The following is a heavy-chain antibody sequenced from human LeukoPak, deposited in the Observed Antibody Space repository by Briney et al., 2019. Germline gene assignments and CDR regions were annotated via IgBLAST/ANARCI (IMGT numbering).Heavy chain of an antibody. Sequence: GGSLRLSCAASGFTFNDHYMDWVRQAPGKGLEWVGRTRNKANSFTTEYAASVRGRFTISRDDSKNSLYLQMNSLKTEDTAVYYCARGDDYNLRSSDYWGQGTLVTVSS. V-gene: IGHV3-72*01. D-gene: IGHD5-24*01. CDR3: ARGDDYNLRSSDY. J-gene: IGHJ4*02. CDR1: GFTFNDHY. CDR2: TRNKANSFTT.